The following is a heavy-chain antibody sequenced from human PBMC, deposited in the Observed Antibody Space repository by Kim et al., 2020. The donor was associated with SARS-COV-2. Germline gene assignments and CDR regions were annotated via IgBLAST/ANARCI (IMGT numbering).Heavy chain of an antibody. J-gene: IGHJ4*02. V-gene: IGHV1-69*01. CDR3: ARVKVVAAAGTLDY. Sequence: AQKFQGRVTITADESTSTAYMELSSLRSEDTAVYYCARVKVVAAAGTLDYWGQGTLVTVSS. D-gene: IGHD6-13*01.